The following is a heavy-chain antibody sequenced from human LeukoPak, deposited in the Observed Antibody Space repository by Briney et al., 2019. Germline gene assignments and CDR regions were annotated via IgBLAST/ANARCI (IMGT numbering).Heavy chain of an antibody. CDR3: ARDTNVLRYFDWFDY. CDR1: GFTFSSYS. CDR2: ISSSSYI. Sequence: GGSLRLSCAASGFTFSSYSMNWVRQAPGKGLEWVSSISSSSYIYYADSVKGRFTISRDSAKNSLYLQMNSLRAEDTAVYYCARDTNVLRYFDWFDYWGQGTLVTVSS. V-gene: IGHV3-21*01. D-gene: IGHD3-9*01. J-gene: IGHJ4*02.